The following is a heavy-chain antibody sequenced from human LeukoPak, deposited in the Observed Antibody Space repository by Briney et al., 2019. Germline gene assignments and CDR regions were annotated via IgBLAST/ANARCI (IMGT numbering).Heavy chain of an antibody. V-gene: IGHV3-23*01. CDR2: IGISGTKT. D-gene: IGHD4-17*01. CDR3: ANEIRTNDY. CDR1: DFDFSSHA. Sequence: GGSLRLSCAASDFDFSSHAMTWVRKAPGKGLEWVSAIGISGTKTYYGDSVKGRFLISRDNSKNTLYLQMNSLRVEDTAVYFCANEIRTNDYWGEGTLVAVAS. J-gene: IGHJ4*02.